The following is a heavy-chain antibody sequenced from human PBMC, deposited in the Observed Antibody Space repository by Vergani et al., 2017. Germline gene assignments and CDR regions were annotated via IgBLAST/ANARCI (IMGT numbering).Heavy chain of an antibody. D-gene: IGHD3-9*01. CDR1: GYTFSNYY. V-gene: IGHV1-46*03. CDR3: ARGDYGSLTGYPY. CDR2: INPSGDHT. Sequence: QVQVVQSGAEVKKSGASVKVSCKTSGYTFSNYYMHWVRQAPGQGLEWMGIINPSGDHTHYAQKFQGRVTMTRDTSTSTVYMELSSLRSEDTAIYYCARGDYGSLTGYPYWGQEILVTVSS. J-gene: IGHJ4*02.